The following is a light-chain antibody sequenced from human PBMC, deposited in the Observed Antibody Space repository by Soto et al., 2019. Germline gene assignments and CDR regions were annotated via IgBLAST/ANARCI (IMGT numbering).Light chain of an antibody. CDR3: MQALQPPPT. J-gene: IGKJ1*01. CDR1: QSLLHSNGYTY. Sequence: DIVMTQSPLSLPVTPGEPASISCRSSQSLLHSNGYTYLDWYLQKPGQSPQLLIYLGSNRASWFPDRFSGSGSGTDCTLKISRVEAEDVGVDYCMQALQPPPTFGQGTKVQVK. CDR2: LGS. V-gene: IGKV2-28*01.